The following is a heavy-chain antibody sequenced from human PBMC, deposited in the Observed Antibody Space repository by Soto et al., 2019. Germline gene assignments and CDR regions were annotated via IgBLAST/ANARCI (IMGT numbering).Heavy chain of an antibody. Sequence: DVQLVGSGGGLVQPGGSLRLSCVASGFPFSSYAMHWVRQAPGKGLEWISYINGASTTTFYADSVKGRFTVSRDNAKNSVYLQRRSLRHEETAFYYCARDLSHWGQGMLVPVSS. CDR2: INGASTTT. J-gene: IGHJ4*02. CDR3: ARDLSH. CDR1: GFPFSSYA. V-gene: IGHV3-48*02.